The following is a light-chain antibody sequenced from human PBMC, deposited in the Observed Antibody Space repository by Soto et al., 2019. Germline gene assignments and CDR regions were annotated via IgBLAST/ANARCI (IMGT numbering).Light chain of an antibody. CDR1: SSNIGSNP. J-gene: IGLJ1*01. CDR3: AAWDVSLNGFYV. Sequence: QSVLTQTPSASGTPGQRVTISCSGSSSNIGSNPVNWYQHLPGTAPKLLIFSNNQRPSGVPDRFSGSKSGTSASLAISGLQSEDEADYYCAAWDVSLNGFYVFGTGTKVTVL. CDR2: SNN. V-gene: IGLV1-44*01.